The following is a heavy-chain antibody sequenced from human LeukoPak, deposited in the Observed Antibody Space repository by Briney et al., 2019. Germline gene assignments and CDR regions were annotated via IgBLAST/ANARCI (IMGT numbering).Heavy chain of an antibody. V-gene: IGHV1-8*01. CDR3: ARGVKGQQLGY. CDR2: MNPNSGNT. J-gene: IGHJ4*02. D-gene: IGHD6-13*01. CDR1: GYTFSNYD. Sequence: ASVKVSCKASGYTFSNYDIIWVRQATGQGLEWMGWMNPNSGNTGYTQNFQGRVTMTRNTSISTAYMDLSSLRSEDTAVYYCARGVKGQQLGYWGQGTLVPVSS.